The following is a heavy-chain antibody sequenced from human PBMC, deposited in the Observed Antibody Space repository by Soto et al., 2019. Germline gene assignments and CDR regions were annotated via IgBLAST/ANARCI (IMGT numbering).Heavy chain of an antibody. CDR2: ISGGGGST. J-gene: IGHJ4*02. D-gene: IGHD6-19*01. CDR3: AKRPIAVAGNDY. Sequence: GGSLRLSCAASGFTFSSYVMSWVRQAPGKGLEWVSTISGGGGSTYYADSVKGRFTISRDNSKNTLYLQMNSLRAEDTAVYYCAKRPIAVAGNDYWGQGTLVTVSS. V-gene: IGHV3-23*01. CDR1: GFTFSSYV.